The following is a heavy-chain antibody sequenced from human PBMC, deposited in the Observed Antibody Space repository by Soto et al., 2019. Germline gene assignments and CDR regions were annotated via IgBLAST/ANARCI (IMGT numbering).Heavy chain of an antibody. J-gene: IGHJ4*02. V-gene: IGHV1-69*01. CDR2: IIPIFDAP. CDR1: GGSFRNYA. Sequence: QVQLVQTGAEVKKPGSSVKVSCKASGGSFRNYAINWVRQAPGQGLEWMGGIIPIFDAPNYAQKFQGRVTITADESTSTAYMELSSLRSEDTAVYYCARGYSSGWYGVGDYWGQGTLVTVSS. CDR3: ARGYSSGWYGVGDY. D-gene: IGHD6-19*01.